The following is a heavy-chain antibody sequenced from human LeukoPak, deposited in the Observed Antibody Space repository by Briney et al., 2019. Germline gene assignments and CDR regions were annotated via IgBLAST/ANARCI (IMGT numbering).Heavy chain of an antibody. Sequence: PSETLSLTCTVYGGSFSGYCWSWIRQPPGKGLEWIGNIFYSGSPNYNPSLKSRVTTSFDTSKNQFSLKLSFVTAADTAVYYCARVGHIVAAGTYDYWGQGTLVTVSS. J-gene: IGHJ4*02. V-gene: IGHV4-59*12. CDR3: ARVGHIVAAGTYDY. CDR1: GGSFSGYC. CDR2: IFYSGSP. D-gene: IGHD6-13*01.